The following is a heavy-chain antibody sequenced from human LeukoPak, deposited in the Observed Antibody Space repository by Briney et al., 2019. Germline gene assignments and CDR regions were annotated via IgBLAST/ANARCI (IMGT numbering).Heavy chain of an antibody. D-gene: IGHD5-24*01. CDR1: GFTFSSYG. CDR2: IRQDGSKK. CDR3: TRVGYIDEGIDY. J-gene: IGHJ4*02. V-gene: IGHV3-7*04. Sequence: GGSLRLSCAASGFTFSSYGMHWVRQAPGKGLEWVANIRQDGSKKSYVDSVKGRFTISRDNAKNSLYLQMNSLRAEDTAIYYCTRVGYIDEGIDYWGQGTLVTVSS.